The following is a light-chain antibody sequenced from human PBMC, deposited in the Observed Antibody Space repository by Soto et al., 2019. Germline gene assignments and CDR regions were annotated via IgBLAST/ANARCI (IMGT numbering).Light chain of an antibody. CDR1: SSDVGSYNL. CDR2: EGS. V-gene: IGLV2-23*03. Sequence: QSVLTQPASVSGSPGQSITISCTGTSSDVGSYNLVSWYQQRPGKAPKLMIYEGSKRPSGVSNRFSGSKSGNTASLTISGLQAEDEADYYCCSYAGSSTFGFGTGTKVTVL. CDR3: CSYAGSSTFG. J-gene: IGLJ1*01.